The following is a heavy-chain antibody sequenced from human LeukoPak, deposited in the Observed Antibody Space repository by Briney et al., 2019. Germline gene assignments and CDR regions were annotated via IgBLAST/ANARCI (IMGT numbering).Heavy chain of an antibody. J-gene: IGHJ5*02. CDR2: INPNSGGT. D-gene: IGHD3-10*01. V-gene: IGHV1-2*02. CDR1: GYTFTGYY. CDR3: ASQDITMVRGVLDP. Sequence: GASVKVSCKASGYTFTGYYMHWVRQAPGQGLEWMGWINPNSGGTNYAQKFQGRVTMTGDTSISTAYMELSSLRSEDTAVYYCASQDITMVRGVLDPWGQGTLVTVSS.